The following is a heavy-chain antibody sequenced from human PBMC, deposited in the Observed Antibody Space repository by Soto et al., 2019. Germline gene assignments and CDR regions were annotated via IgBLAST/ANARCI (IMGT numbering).Heavy chain of an antibody. CDR1: GFSLSTSGVG. D-gene: IGHD3-3*01. V-gene: IGHV2-5*02. CDR3: AHKPPYYDFWSGYPNWFDP. J-gene: IGHJ5*02. CDR2: IYWDDDK. Sequence: SGPTLVNPTQTLTLTCTFSGFSLSTSGVGVGWIRQPPGKALEWLALIYWDDDKRYSPSLKSRLTINKDTSKNQVVLTMTNMDPVDTATYYCAHKPPYYDFWSGYPNWFDPWGQGTLVTVSS.